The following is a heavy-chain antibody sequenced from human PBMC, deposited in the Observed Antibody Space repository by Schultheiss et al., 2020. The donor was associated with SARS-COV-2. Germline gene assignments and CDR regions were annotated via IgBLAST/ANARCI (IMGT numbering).Heavy chain of an antibody. CDR2: IYYSGST. CDR3: ARDRSPLGDYNAYFDY. J-gene: IGHJ4*02. Sequence: SETLSLTCTVSGGSISSYYWSWIRQPPGKGLEWIGYIYYSGSTNYNPSLKSRVTISLDTSKNQFSLQLNSVTPEDTAVYHCARDRSPLGDYNAYFDYWGQGTLVTVSS. CDR1: GGSISSYY. D-gene: IGHD4-17*01. V-gene: IGHV4-59*12.